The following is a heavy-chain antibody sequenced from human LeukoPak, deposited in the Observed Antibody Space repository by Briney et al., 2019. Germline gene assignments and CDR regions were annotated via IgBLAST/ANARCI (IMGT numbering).Heavy chain of an antibody. V-gene: IGHV1-69*13. Sequence: ASVKVSCKASGGTFSSYAISWVRQAPGQGLEWMGGIIPIFGTANYAQKFQGRVTITADESTSTAYMELSSLRSEDTAVYYCASLGSGTRVRGVPYYYYMDVWGKGTTVTISS. J-gene: IGHJ6*03. CDR3: ASLGSGTRVRGVPYYYYMDV. D-gene: IGHD3-10*02. CDR2: IIPIFGTA. CDR1: GGTFSSYA.